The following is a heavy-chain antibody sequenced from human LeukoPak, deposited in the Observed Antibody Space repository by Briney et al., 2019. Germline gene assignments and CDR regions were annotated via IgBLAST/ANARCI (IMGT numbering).Heavy chain of an antibody. CDR2: IYHSGST. D-gene: IGHD3-22*01. Sequence: PSETLSLTCTVSGYSISSGYYWGWIRRPPGKGLEWIGSIYHSGSTYYNPSLKSRVTISVDTSKNQFSLKLSSVTAADTAVYYCARVADYYDSSGYFHDDYWGQGTLVTVSS. CDR1: GYSISSGYY. V-gene: IGHV4-38-2*02. J-gene: IGHJ4*02. CDR3: ARVADYYDSSGYFHDDY.